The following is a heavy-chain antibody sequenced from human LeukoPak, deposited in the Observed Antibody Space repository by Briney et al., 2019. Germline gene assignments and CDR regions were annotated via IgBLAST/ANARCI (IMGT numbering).Heavy chain of an antibody. Sequence: GGSLRLSCAASGCTLNSDAMTWVRQAPEKGLEWVSSITDSGVDTYYADSVKGRFTISRDNSKNTLFLQMNSLRAEDTAVYYCAKGSRGSYHYWGQGTLVTVSS. CDR2: ITDSGVDT. CDR1: GCTLNSDA. V-gene: IGHV3-23*01. CDR3: AKGSRGSYHY. D-gene: IGHD1-26*01. J-gene: IGHJ4*02.